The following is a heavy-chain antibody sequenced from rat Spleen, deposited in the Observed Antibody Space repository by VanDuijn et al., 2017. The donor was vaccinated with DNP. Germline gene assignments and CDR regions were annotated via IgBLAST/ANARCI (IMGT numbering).Heavy chain of an antibody. CDR2: IWGDGIT. CDR3: TRESWGYVMDA. CDR1: GFSLTNYG. V-gene: IGHV2S75*01. D-gene: IGHD1-7*01. Sequence: QVQLTESGPVLVQASETLSLTCTVSGFSLTNYGVIWVRQSQGKGLEWLGIIWGDGITDYNSALKSRLSINRDTSKSQVFLKMNRLQTDDTAIYYCTRESWGYVMDAWGQGASVTVSS. J-gene: IGHJ4*01.